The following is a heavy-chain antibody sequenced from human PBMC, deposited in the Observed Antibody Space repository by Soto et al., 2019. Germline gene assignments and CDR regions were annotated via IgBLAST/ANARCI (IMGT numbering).Heavy chain of an antibody. Sequence: QSQTLSLTCAISGDSVSSNSAAWNWIRQSPSRGLEWLGRTYYRSKWYNDYAVSVKSRITINPDTSKNQFSLQLNSVTPEDTAVYYCARAPYSSSRYSEYFQHWGQGTLVTVSS. D-gene: IGHD6-13*01. CDR1: GDSVSSNSAA. CDR2: TYYRSKWYN. CDR3: ARAPYSSSRYSEYFQH. V-gene: IGHV6-1*01. J-gene: IGHJ1*01.